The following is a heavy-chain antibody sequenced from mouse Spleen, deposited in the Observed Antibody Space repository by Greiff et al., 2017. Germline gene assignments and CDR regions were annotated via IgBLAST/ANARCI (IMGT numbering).Heavy chain of an antibody. Sequence: QVQLQQPGAELVRPGSSVKLSCKASGYTFTSYWMHWVKQRPIQGLEWIGNIDPSDSETHYNQKFKDKATLTVDKSSSTAYMQLSSLTSEDSAVYYCARGGNYYGSSPYYFDYWGQGTTLTVSS. J-gene: IGHJ2*01. V-gene: IGHV1-52*01. CDR2: IDPSDSET. D-gene: IGHD1-1*01. CDR1: GYTFTSYW. CDR3: ARGGNYYGSSPYYFDY.